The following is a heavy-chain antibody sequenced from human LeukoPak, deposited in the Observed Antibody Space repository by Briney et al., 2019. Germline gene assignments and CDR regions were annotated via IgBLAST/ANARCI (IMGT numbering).Heavy chain of an antibody. CDR1: GFTFRSYW. Sequence: GGSLRLSCAASGFTFRSYWMSWVRQAPGKGLEWVANIKQDGSEKYYVDSVKGRFTISRDNAKNSLYLQMNSLRAEDTAVYYCARSPAGGAISYYFDYWGQGTLVTVSS. D-gene: IGHD2-2*02. V-gene: IGHV3-7*01. CDR2: IKQDGSEK. J-gene: IGHJ4*02. CDR3: ARSPAGGAISYYFDY.